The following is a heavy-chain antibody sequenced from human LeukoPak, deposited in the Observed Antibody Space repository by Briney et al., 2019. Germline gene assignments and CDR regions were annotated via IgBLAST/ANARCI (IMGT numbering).Heavy chain of an antibody. CDR1: GFTFSDYY. V-gene: IGHV3-11*04. Sequence: GGSLRLSCAASGFTFSDYYMSWIRQAPGKGLEWVSYISSSSSTIYYADSVKGRFTISRDNAKNSLYLQMNSLRDEDTAVYYCARVRYSSGWPDYFDYWGQGTLVTVSS. J-gene: IGHJ4*02. CDR3: ARVRYSSGWPDYFDY. CDR2: ISSSSSTI. D-gene: IGHD6-19*01.